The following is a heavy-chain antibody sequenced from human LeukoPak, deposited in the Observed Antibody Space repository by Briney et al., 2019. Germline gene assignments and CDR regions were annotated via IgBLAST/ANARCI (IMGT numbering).Heavy chain of an antibody. CDR1: GFTSSSYS. V-gene: IGHV3-21*01. J-gene: IGHJ4*02. CDR3: ARDGQWETALDY. CDR2: ISSSSSYI. Sequence: PGGSLRLSCAASGFTSSSYSMNWVRQAPGKGLEWVSSISSSSSYIYYADSVKGRFTISRDNAKNSLYLQMNSLRAEDTAVYYCARDGQWETALDYWGQGTLVTVSS. D-gene: IGHD1-26*01.